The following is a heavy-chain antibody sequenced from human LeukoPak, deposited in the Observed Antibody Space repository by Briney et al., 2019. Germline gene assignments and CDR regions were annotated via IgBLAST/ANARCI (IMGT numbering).Heavy chain of an antibody. Sequence: GGPLSLPSVSSVSTLTIYVMNWARPAPAKGMEWVSYISSSDITKYNADSVKGRFTISRDNAKNSLYLQMNSLRAEDTAVYYCARDGGNWAFDYWGQGTLVTVSS. D-gene: IGHD4-23*01. CDR1: VSTLTIYV. J-gene: IGHJ4*02. V-gene: IGHV3-48*03. CDR2: ISSSDITK. CDR3: ARDGGNWAFDY.